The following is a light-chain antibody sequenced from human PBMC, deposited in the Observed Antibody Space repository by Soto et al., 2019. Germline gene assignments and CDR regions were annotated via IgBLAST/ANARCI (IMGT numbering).Light chain of an antibody. V-gene: IGKV1-5*03. CDR2: KAS. Sequence: DIQMTQSPSTLSASVGDSVTITCRASQSISPWLAWYQQKPGKAPTLLIYKASSLEGGVPSRFSGSGSGTDFNTTISSLQPDDFATYYCQQYNTYPLTFGGGTTVETK. CDR1: QSISPW. CDR3: QQYNTYPLT. J-gene: IGKJ4*01.